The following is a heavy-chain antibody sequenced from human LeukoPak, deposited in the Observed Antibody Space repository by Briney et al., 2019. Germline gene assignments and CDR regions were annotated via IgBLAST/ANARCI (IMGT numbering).Heavy chain of an antibody. D-gene: IGHD7-27*01. CDR3: ATERNWVFDY. CDR2: ITGSGGST. V-gene: IGHV3-23*01. J-gene: IGHJ4*02. CDR1: GYTFSSYA. Sequence: GRSLRLSCAASGYTFSSYAMSWVHQAPGKGLEWVSAITGSGGSTYYADSVKGRFTISRDNSKNTLYVQMNSLRAEDTAVYYCATERNWVFDYWGQGTLVTVSS.